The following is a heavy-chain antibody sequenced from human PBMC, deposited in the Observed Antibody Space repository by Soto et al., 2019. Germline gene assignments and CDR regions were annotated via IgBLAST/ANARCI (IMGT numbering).Heavy chain of an antibody. Sequence: SKTLSLTCAISGDSVSSNTASWNWIRQSPSRGLEWLGRTYFRSKWYNDYAVSVKSRIIINPDTSNNQFPLQLNSVTPEDTAVYFCAKGDNLGPKTGYAFDPWGQGIMVTVSS. V-gene: IGHV6-1*01. CDR2: TYFRSKWYN. D-gene: IGHD5-12*01. CDR1: GDSVSSNTAS. J-gene: IGHJ5*02. CDR3: AKGDNLGPKTGYAFDP.